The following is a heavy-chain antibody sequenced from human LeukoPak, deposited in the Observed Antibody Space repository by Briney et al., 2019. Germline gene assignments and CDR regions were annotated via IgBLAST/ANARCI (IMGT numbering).Heavy chain of an antibody. CDR2: IKQGGSEK. Sequence: PGGSLRLSCSASGFSFGNYAMYWVRQAPGKGLEWVANIKQGGSEKYYVDSVKGRFTISRDNAKNSLYLQMNSPRAEDTAVYYCARDFGLRCSGGTCYSVYYYGMDVWGKGTTVTVSS. CDR3: ARDFGLRCSGGTCYSVYYYGMDV. V-gene: IGHV3-7*03. CDR1: GFSFGNYA. J-gene: IGHJ6*04. D-gene: IGHD2-15*01.